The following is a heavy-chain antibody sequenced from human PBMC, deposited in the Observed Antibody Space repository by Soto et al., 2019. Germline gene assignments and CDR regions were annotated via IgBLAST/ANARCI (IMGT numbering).Heavy chain of an antibody. V-gene: IGHV3-33*01. J-gene: IGHJ4*02. CDR2: IWYDGSNK. CDR3: ARDTHYYDSSGYYYPPDF. Sequence: QVQLVESGGGVVQPGRSLRLSCAASGFTFSSYGMHWVRQAPGKGLEWVAVIWYDGSNKYYADSVKGRFTISRDNSKNTLYRQMNSLRAEDTAVYYCARDTHYYDSSGYYYPPDFWGQGTLVTVSS. CDR1: GFTFSSYG. D-gene: IGHD3-22*01.